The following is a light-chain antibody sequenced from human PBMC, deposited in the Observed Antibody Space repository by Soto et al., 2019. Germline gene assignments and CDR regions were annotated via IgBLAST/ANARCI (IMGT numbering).Light chain of an antibody. CDR3: CSYTGSLLV. J-gene: IGLJ2*01. CDR1: SSDIGRYNY. Sequence: QSALTQPRSVSGSPGQSVTISCTGSSSDIGRYNYVSWYQQLPGKAPKLMIYDVSERPSGVPDRFSGSKSGNTASLTISGLQAEDEADYYCCSYTGSLLVFGGGTQLTVL. V-gene: IGLV2-11*01. CDR2: DVS.